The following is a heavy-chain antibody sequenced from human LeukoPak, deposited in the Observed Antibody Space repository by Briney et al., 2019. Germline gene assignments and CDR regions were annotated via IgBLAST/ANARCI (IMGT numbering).Heavy chain of an antibody. Sequence: ASVKVSCKASGYTFTGYYMHWVRQAPGQGLEWMGWINPNSGGTNYAQKFQGRVTMTRDTSISTAYMELSRLRSDDTAVYYCAGAKIAAAGTIDYWGQGTLVTVSS. CDR1: GYTFTGYY. CDR2: INPNSGGT. CDR3: AGAKIAAAGTIDY. J-gene: IGHJ4*02. V-gene: IGHV1-2*02. D-gene: IGHD6-13*01.